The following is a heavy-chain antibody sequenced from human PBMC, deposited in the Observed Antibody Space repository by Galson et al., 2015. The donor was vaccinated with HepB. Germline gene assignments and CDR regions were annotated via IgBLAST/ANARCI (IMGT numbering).Heavy chain of an antibody. Sequence: QSGAEVKKPGESLKISCKGSGYSFTSYWIGWVRQMPGKGLEWMGIIYPGDSDTRYSPSFQGQVTISADKSISTAYLQWSSLKASDTAMYYCARVYDSSGYYYDSGAFDIWGQGTMVTVSS. D-gene: IGHD3-22*01. V-gene: IGHV5-51*01. J-gene: IGHJ3*02. CDR2: IYPGDSDT. CDR1: GYSFTSYW. CDR3: ARVYDSSGYYYDSGAFDI.